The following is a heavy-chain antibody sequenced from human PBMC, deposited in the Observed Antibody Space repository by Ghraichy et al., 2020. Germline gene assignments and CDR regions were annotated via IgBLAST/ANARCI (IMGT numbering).Heavy chain of an antibody. J-gene: IGHJ4*02. CDR1: GLTFSSSS. D-gene: IGHD1-26*01. Sequence: GGSLRLSCAASGLTFSSSSFNWVRQAPGKGLEWVSYISSAGTTIYYADSVRGRFTISRDNAKNSLYLQMNSLRDDDTAVYYCANKHTGRDARWEQLGSFDYWGQGTLVTVSS. V-gene: IGHV3-48*02. CDR2: ISSAGTTI. CDR3: ANKHTGRDARWEQLGSFDY.